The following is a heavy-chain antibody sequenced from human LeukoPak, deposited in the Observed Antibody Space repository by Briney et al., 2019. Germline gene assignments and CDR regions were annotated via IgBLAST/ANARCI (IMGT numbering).Heavy chain of an antibody. CDR3: ARVRYYDFWSGSTDDAFDI. J-gene: IGHJ3*02. CDR2: INPNSGGT. CDR1: GYTFTGYY. D-gene: IGHD3-3*01. V-gene: IGHV1-2*02. Sequence: ASVKVSCKASGYTFTGYYMHWVRQAPGQGLEWMGWINPNSGGTNYAQKFQGRVTMTRDTSISTAYMELSRLRSDDTAVYYCARVRYYDFWSGSTDDAFDIWGQGTMVTVSS.